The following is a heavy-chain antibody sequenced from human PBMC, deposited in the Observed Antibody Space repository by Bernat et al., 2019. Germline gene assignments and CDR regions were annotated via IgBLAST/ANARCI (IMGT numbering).Heavy chain of an antibody. J-gene: IGHJ4*02. CDR3: ARVIAVAGTIRYFDY. CDR1: GYTFTSYY. CDR2: INPSGGST. V-gene: IGHV1-46*03. D-gene: IGHD6-19*01. Sequence: QVQLVQSGAEVKKPGASVKVSCKASGYTFTSYYMHWVRQAPGQGLEWMGIINPSGGSTSYAQKFQGRVTMTRDTSTSTVYMELSSLRSEDTAVYYCARVIAVAGTIRYFDYWGQGTLVTVSS.